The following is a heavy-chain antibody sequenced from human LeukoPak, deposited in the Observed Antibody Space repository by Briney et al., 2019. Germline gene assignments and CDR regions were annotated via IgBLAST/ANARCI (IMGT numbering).Heavy chain of an antibody. Sequence: ASVKVSCKASGGTFSSYAISWVRQAPGQGLEWMGGIIPIFGTANYAQKFQGRVTITADKSTSTAYMELSSLRSEDTAVYYCARTITVTTSPPSAYYYYYYMDVWGKGTTVTVSS. J-gene: IGHJ6*03. V-gene: IGHV1-69*06. CDR2: IIPIFGTA. D-gene: IGHD4-17*01. CDR3: ARTITVTTSPPSAYYYYYYMDV. CDR1: GGTFSSYA.